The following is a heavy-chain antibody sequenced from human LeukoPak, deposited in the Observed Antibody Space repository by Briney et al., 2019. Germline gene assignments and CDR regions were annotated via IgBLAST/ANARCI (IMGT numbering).Heavy chain of an antibody. V-gene: IGHV3-23*01. CDR2: ISGSIGST. Sequence: HPGGSLRLSCAASGFTVSNNYMNWARQAPGKGLEWVSAISGSIGSTYYADSVKGRSTISRDNSKNTLYLEMNSLRAEDTALYYCAKDVRSGWLQAFDLWGRGTLVTVSS. CDR3: AKDVRSGWLQAFDL. J-gene: IGHJ2*01. D-gene: IGHD5-12*01. CDR1: GFTVSNNY.